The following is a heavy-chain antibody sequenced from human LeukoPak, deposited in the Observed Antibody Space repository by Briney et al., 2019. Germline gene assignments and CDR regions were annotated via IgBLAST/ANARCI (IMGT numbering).Heavy chain of an antibody. Sequence: ASVKVSCKASGYTFTSYGISWVRQAPGQGLEWMGWISAYNGNTNYAQKLQGRVTMTTDTSTSTAYMELRSLRSDDTAVYYCARGLEWLTRRHTWFDPWGQGTLVTASS. CDR1: GYTFTSYG. CDR3: ARGLEWLTRRHTWFDP. CDR2: ISAYNGNT. J-gene: IGHJ5*02. V-gene: IGHV1-18*01. D-gene: IGHD3-3*01.